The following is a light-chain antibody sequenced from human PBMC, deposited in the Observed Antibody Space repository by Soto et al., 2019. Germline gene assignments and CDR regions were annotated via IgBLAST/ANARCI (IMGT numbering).Light chain of an antibody. CDR3: QSYDTSLSGAWV. CDR1: PSNIGAGFD. Sequence: QTVVTQPPSVSGAPGQRITISCTGSPSNIGAGFDVHRYQQFPGTAPKLLIYGTTSRPSGVPDRFSGSQSGTSASLAITGLQAGDEADYYCQSYDTSLSGAWVFGGGTKVTVL. CDR2: GTT. J-gene: IGLJ3*02. V-gene: IGLV1-40*01.